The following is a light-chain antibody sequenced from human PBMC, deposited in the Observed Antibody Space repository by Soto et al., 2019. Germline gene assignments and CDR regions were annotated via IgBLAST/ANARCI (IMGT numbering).Light chain of an antibody. Sequence: EIVLTQSPGTLSLSPGERATLSCRASQSVSNSFLAWYQQKPGQAPRLLIYGASNRATGIPDRFSGSGSGTDVTLTISRLEPEDFAVYYCQQYVTSPGAFGQGTKVEIE. V-gene: IGKV3-20*01. J-gene: IGKJ1*01. CDR1: QSVSNSF. CDR3: QQYVTSPGA. CDR2: GAS.